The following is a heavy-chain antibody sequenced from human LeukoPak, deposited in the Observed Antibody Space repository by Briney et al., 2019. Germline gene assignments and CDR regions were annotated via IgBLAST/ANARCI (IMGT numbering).Heavy chain of an antibody. V-gene: IGHV4-61*02. CDR1: GGSISRGTYY. CDR2: IYTSGST. D-gene: IGHD2-2*01. Sequence: SSETLSLTCTVSGGSISRGTYYWSWIRQPAGKGLEWIGRIYTSGSTNYNPSLKSRVTISVDTSKNQFSLKLNSVTAADTAFYYCAARGYIVVVPAPKGGGPDNSYYYMDVWGKGTMVTISS. CDR3: AARGYIVVVPAPKGGGPDNSYYYMDV. J-gene: IGHJ6*03.